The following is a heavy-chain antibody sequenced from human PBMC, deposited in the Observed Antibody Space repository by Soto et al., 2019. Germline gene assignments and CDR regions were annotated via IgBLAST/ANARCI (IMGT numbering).Heavy chain of an antibody. CDR1: GGSISSGGYS. D-gene: IGHD4-17*01. V-gene: IGHV4-30-2*01. CDR2: IYHTGST. J-gene: IGHJ3*02. CDR3: ASGDDYAFDAFDI. Sequence: QLQLQESGSGLVKPSQTLSLTCAVSGGSISSGGYSWSWIRQPPGKGLEWIGYIYHTGSTYYNPSLKSRVTISVDRSKNQFSLKLSSVTAADTAVYYCASGDDYAFDAFDIWGQGTMVTVSS.